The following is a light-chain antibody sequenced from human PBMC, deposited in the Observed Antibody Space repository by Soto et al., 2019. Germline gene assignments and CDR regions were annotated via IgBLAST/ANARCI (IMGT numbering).Light chain of an antibody. V-gene: IGLV2-14*01. CDR1: SSDVGGYNY. Sequence: QSALTQPASVSGSPGQSITISCTGTSSDVGGYNYVSWYQQPPGKAPKLMIYDVSNRPSGVSNRFSGSKSGNTASLTISGLQAEDEADYYFSSYTSSSTYVFGTGTKLTVL. CDR2: DVS. CDR3: SSYTSSSTYV. J-gene: IGLJ1*01.